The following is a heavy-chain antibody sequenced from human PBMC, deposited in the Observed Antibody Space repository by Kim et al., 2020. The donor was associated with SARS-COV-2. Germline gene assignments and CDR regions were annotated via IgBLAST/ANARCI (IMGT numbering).Heavy chain of an antibody. CDR3: ARERIAAAGGDYYGMDV. J-gene: IGHJ6*02. Sequence: ASVKVSCKASGYTFTGYYMHWVRQAPGQGLEWMGWINPNSGGTNYAQKFQGRVTMTRDTSISTAYMELSRLRSDDTAVYYCARERIAAAGGDYYGMDVWGQGTTVTVSS. CDR1: GYTFTGYY. D-gene: IGHD6-13*01. V-gene: IGHV1-2*02. CDR2: INPNSGGT.